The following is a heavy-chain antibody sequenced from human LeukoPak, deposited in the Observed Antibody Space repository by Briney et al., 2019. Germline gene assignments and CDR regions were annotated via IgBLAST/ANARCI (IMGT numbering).Heavy chain of an antibody. V-gene: IGHV3-21*04. CDR3: AKDRIGVLPDAFDI. J-gene: IGHJ3*02. D-gene: IGHD3-3*01. Sequence: GGSLRLSCAASGFTFSRYSMNWVRQAPGKGLEWVSSISSSSSYIYYADSVKGRFTISRDNAKNSLYLQMNSLRAEDTAVYYCAKDRIGVLPDAFDIWGQGTMVTVSS. CDR2: ISSSSSYI. CDR1: GFTFSRYS.